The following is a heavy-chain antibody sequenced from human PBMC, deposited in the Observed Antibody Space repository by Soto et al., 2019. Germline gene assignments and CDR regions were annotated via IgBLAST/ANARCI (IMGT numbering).Heavy chain of an antibody. Sequence: EVQLVESGGDLVQPGGSLRLSCAASGFTVSNNYMSWVRQAPGKGLEWVSIIYADGSTYYTDSVKGRFTISRDNSKHTLYLQMNVLRAEDTAVYYCARDLSGSRDYWGQGTLVTVSS. CDR1: GFTVSNNY. CDR2: IYADGST. D-gene: IGHD6-19*01. V-gene: IGHV3-66*01. CDR3: ARDLSGSRDY. J-gene: IGHJ4*02.